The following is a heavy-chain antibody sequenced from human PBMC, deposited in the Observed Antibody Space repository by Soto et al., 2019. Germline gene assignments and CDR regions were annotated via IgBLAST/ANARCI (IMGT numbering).Heavy chain of an antibody. J-gene: IGHJ5*02. CDR1: GDSISNSRFY. CDR3: ARDYFDSSDYTTNWFDP. CDR2: IYHTGNA. D-gene: IGHD3-22*01. V-gene: IGHV4-39*01. Sequence: SGTLSLTCSVSGDSISNSRFYWAWIRQPPGEGLEWIGSIYHTGNAYYNPSLKSRVTIFVDTSKNQFSLKLTSVTAADTALYYFARDYFDSSDYTTNWFDPWGQGSLVTVSS.